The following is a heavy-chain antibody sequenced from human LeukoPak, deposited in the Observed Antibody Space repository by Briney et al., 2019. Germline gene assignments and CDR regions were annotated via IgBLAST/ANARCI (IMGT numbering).Heavy chain of an antibody. CDR1: GYTFTGYY. CDR3: ARRGKDFWSGYYGGYYYYYMDV. D-gene: IGHD3-3*01. Sequence: ASVKVSCKASGYTFTGYYMHWVRQAPGQGLEWMGWINPNSGGTNYAQKFQGRVTMTRDTSISTAYMELSRLRSDDTAVYYCARRGKDFWSGYYGGYYYYYMDVWGKGTTATVSS. J-gene: IGHJ6*03. V-gene: IGHV1-2*02. CDR2: INPNSGGT.